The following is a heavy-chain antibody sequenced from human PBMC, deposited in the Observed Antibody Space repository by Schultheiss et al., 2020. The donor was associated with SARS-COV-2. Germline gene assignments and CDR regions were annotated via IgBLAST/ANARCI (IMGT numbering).Heavy chain of an antibody. J-gene: IGHJ4*02. V-gene: IGHV1-2*02. Sequence: ASVKVSCKASGYTFTAYYVHWVRQAPGQGLEWMGWINPNFGGTNNAQKFQGRVTITADESTSTAYMELSSLRSDDTAVYYCARESWRDGYMGNWGQGTLVTVSS. D-gene: IGHD5-24*01. CDR2: INPNFGGT. CDR3: ARESWRDGYMGN. CDR1: GYTFTAYY.